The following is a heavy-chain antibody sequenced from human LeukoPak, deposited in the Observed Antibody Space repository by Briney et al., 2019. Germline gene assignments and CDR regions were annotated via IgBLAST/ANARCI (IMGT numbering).Heavy chain of an antibody. V-gene: IGHV4-59*01. CDR1: GCSISSYY. D-gene: IGHD6-19*01. CDR2: IYYSGST. Sequence: SETLSLNCTVSGCSISSYYWSWVRQPPGKGLEWIGYIYYSGSTNYNPSLKSRVTISVDTSKNQFSLKLSSVTAADTAVYYCATGVVFGWYSGWGQGTLVTVSS. CDR3: ATGVVFGWYSG. J-gene: IGHJ4*02.